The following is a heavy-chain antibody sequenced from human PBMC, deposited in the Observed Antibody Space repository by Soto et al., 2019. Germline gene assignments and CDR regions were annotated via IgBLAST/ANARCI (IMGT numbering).Heavy chain of an antibody. Sequence: VQLVQSGAEVKKPGASVKVSCKASGYTFTSYAMHWVRQAPGQRRAWMGWIKAGNGNTKYSQKFQGRVTITRDTSASTAYKELSSLRSEDTAGYYCARDIYDSPELPRGHWGQGTLVTVSS. CDR3: ARDIYDSPELPRGH. V-gene: IGHV1-3*01. CDR1: GYTFTSYA. CDR2: IKAGNGNT. J-gene: IGHJ1*01. D-gene: IGHD3-22*01.